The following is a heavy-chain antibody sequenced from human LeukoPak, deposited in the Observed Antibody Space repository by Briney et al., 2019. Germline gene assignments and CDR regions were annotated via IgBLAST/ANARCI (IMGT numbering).Heavy chain of an antibody. CDR3: ARDFWGTLSGIPDTVSEKLDY. D-gene: IGHD3-16*01. CDR2: ITGSGGNT. CDR1: GFIFSSYS. V-gene: IGHV3-23*01. J-gene: IGHJ4*02. Sequence: QTGGSLRLSCAASGFIFSSYSMSWVRQAPGKGLEWVSVITGSGGNTYYADSVKGRFTISKDNSKNTLYLQMNSLRAEDTAVYYCARDFWGTLSGIPDTVSEKLDYWGQGTLVTVSS.